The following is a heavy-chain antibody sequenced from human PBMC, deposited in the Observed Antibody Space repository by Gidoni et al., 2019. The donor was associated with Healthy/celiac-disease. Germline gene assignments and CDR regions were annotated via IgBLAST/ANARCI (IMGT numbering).Heavy chain of an antibody. D-gene: IGHD6-19*01. CDR1: GFTFSSYE. CDR3: ARDPYSSGCHTFDY. CDR2: ISSSGSTI. J-gene: IGHJ4*02. Sequence: EVQLVESGGGLVQPGGSLRPSCAASGFTFSSYEMNWVRQAPGKGLECVSYISSSGSTIYYADSVKGRFTISRDNAKNSLYLQMNSLRAEDTAVYYCARDPYSSGCHTFDYWGQGTLVTVSS. V-gene: IGHV3-48*03.